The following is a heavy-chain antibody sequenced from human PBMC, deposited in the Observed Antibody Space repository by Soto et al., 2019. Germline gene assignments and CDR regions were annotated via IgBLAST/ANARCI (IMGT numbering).Heavy chain of an antibody. V-gene: IGHV3-33*01. CDR3: AREEQGHCMDV. J-gene: IGHJ6*02. CDR1: GFTFSSYG. CDR2: IWYDGSNK. Sequence: QVQLVESGGGVVQPGRSLRLSCAASGFTFSSYGMHWVRQAPGKGLEWVAVIWYDGSNKYYADSVKGRFTISRDNSKNTLYLPMNSLRADDTAVCYGAREEQGHCMDVCGQGTTVTFSS. D-gene: IGHD6-19*01.